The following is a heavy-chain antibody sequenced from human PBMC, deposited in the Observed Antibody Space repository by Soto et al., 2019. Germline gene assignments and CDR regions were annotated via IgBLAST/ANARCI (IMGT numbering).Heavy chain of an antibody. Sequence: TSETLSLTCAVSGGSISSGGYYWSWIRQPPGKGLEWIGYIYYSGSTNYNPSLKSRVTISVDTSKNQFSLKLSSVTAADTAVYYCARHVWDATVYANWFDPWGQGTLVTVSS. CDR2: IYYSGST. CDR3: ARHVWDATVYANWFDP. D-gene: IGHD3-16*01. J-gene: IGHJ5*02. CDR1: GGSISSGGYY. V-gene: IGHV4-61*08.